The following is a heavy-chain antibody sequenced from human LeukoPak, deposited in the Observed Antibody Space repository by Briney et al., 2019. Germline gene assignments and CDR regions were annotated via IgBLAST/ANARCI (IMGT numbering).Heavy chain of an antibody. CDR3: AKDRSSTWSLDY. CDR2: ISYDGSDK. D-gene: IGHD6-13*01. V-gene: IGHV3-30*18. J-gene: IGHJ4*02. Sequence: GRSLRLSCAASGFTFSSNGMHWVRQAPGKGLEWVAVISYDGSDKYYADSVKGRFTISRDNFKNTLYLQMNSLRVEDTALYYCAKDRSSTWSLDYWGQGTLVTVSS. CDR1: GFTFSSNG.